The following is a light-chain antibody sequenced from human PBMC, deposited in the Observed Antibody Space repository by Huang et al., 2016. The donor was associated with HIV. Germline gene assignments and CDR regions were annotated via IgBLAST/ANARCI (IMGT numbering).Light chain of an antibody. V-gene: IGKV3-15*01. CDR2: GSS. CDR3: HQYNNWLLS. J-gene: IGKJ4*01. Sequence: EIVMTQSPATLSVSPGQRVTLSCRANRSVSTTLAWYQQRHGQAPSLLSYGSSTRAPGIPARFSGSGSGTDFSLTISSLQSEDFALYYCHQYNNWLLSFGGGTRV. CDR1: RSVSTT.